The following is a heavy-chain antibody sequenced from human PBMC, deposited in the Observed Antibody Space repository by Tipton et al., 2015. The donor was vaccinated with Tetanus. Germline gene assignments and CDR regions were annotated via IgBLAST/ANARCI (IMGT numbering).Heavy chain of an antibody. Sequence: LRLSCTVSGGSLSTYHWNWIRQFPGKGLEWIGYIDYFGTTKYNPSLKSRVAMSVDTSKNQLSLKLSSVTSADTAVYYCARTSGYLYSSYWGQGTLVTVSS. V-gene: IGHV4-59*01. D-gene: IGHD3-3*01. CDR3: ARTSGYLYSSY. CDR1: GGSLSTYH. CDR2: IDYFGTT. J-gene: IGHJ1*01.